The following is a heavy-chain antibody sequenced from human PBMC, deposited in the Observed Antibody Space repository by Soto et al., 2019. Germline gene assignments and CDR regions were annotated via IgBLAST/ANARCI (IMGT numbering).Heavy chain of an antibody. CDR2: INHSGST. CDR1: GGSFSGYY. J-gene: IGHJ6*02. CDR3: ARGEAKLRRIAAANYYYYGMDV. Sequence: SETLYLACAVYGGSFSGYYWSWIRQPPGKGLEWIGEINHSGSTNYNPSLKSRVTISVDTSENQFSLKLSSVTAADTAVYYCARGEAKLRRIAAANYYYYGMDVWGQGTTVTVSS. V-gene: IGHV4-34*01. D-gene: IGHD6-13*01.